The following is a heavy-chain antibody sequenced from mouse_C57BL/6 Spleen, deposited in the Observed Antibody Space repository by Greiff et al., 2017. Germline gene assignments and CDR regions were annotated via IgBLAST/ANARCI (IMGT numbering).Heavy chain of an antibody. CDR2: IHPNSVST. V-gene: IGHV1-64*01. CDR3: AREGAYYSNYDAMDY. Sequence: VQLQQPGAELVKPGASVKLSCKASGYTFTSYWMHWVMQRPGQGLEWIGMIHPNSVSTNYNEKFKSKATLTVDKSSSTAYIQLSSLTSEDSAVYYCAREGAYYSNYDAMDYWGQGTSGTVSS. CDR1: GYTFTSYW. D-gene: IGHD2-5*01. J-gene: IGHJ4*01.